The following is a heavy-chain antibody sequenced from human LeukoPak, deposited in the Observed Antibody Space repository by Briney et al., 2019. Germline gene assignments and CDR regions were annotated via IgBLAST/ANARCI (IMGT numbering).Heavy chain of an antibody. J-gene: IGHJ4*02. CDR3: ARGRYGSALDY. Sequence: SETLSLTCAVSGGSSSGYYWSWIRQPPGKGLEWIGEINHSGSTNYNPSLKSRVTISVDTSKNQFSLKLSSVTAADTAVYYCARGRYGSALDYWGQGTLVTVSS. CDR2: INHSGST. V-gene: IGHV4-34*01. CDR1: GGSSSGYY. D-gene: IGHD3-10*01.